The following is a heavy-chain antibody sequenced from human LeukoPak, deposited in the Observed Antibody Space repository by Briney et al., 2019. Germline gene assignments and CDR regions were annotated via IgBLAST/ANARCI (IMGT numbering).Heavy chain of an antibody. V-gene: IGHV3-7*01. CDR3: TRDQK. CDR1: LGSHW. J-gene: IGHJ4*02. CDR2: IKEDGSQK. Sequence: GSLRLSCVGALGSHWMGWVRQAPGKGLEWVANIKEDGSQKYYMDSVKGRFTISRDNAKSSLFLQMNNLRVEDTAVYYCTRDQKWGQGTLVTVSS.